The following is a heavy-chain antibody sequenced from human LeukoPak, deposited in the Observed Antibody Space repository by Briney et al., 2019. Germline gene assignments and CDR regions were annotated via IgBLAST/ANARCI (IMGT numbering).Heavy chain of an antibody. J-gene: IGHJ6*03. D-gene: IGHD3/OR15-3a*01. V-gene: IGHV1-18*01. CDR2: ISAYNGNT. CDR1: GYTFTSYG. Sequence: ASVTVSFKASGYTFTSYGISWVRQAPGQGLEWMGWISAYNGNTNYAQKLQGRVTITTDTSTSTAYMELRSLRSYDTAVYYCARTLLLDYYYYYYMDVWGKGTTVTVSS. CDR3: ARTLLLDYYYYYYMDV.